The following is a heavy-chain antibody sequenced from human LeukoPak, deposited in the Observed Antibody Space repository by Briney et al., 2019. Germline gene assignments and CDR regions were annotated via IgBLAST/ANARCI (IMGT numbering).Heavy chain of an antibody. CDR3: AREYSSGWYDY. Sequence: GGSLRLSCAASGFTFSDYYMSWIRQAPGKGLEWVSYISSSGSTIYYADSVKGRFTISRDNAKNSLYLQMNSLRAEDTAVYHCAREYSSGWYDYWGQGTLVTVSS. D-gene: IGHD6-19*01. CDR2: ISSSGSTI. V-gene: IGHV3-11*01. CDR1: GFTFSDYY. J-gene: IGHJ4*02.